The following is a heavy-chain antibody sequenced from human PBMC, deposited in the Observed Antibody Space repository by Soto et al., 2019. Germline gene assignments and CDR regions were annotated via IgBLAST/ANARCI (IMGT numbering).Heavy chain of an antibody. J-gene: IGHJ3*01. D-gene: IGHD4-17*01. CDR2: ISPKSGGT. Sequence: SXKVSFKASGYTXINYYMDLVRQAPGQGFEWMGRISPKSGGTNYAQKFKGRVSMTCYTSLKTAYMELSSLMAEETAVYYCARGSGDAYGDYHVFDVWGQGTMGPVS. CDR3: ARGSGDAYGDYHVFDV. CDR1: GYTXINYY. V-gene: IGHV1-2*02.